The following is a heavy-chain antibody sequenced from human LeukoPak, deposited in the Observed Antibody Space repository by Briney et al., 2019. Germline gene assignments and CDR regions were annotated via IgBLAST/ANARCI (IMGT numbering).Heavy chain of an antibody. Sequence: GGSLRLSCAASGFTFSSYAMNWVRQAPGKGLEWVSGISGSGGSTYYADSVKGRFTISRDNSKNTLYLQMNSLRAEDTAVYYCAKDVRSSWYDNFDYWAREPWSPSPQ. V-gene: IGHV3-23*01. D-gene: IGHD6-13*01. J-gene: IGHJ4*02. CDR1: GFTFSSYA. CDR3: AKDVRSSWYDNFDY. CDR2: ISGSGGST.